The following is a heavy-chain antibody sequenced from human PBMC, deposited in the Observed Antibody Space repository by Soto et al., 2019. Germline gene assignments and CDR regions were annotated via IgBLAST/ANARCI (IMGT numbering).Heavy chain of an antibody. Sequence: GGSLRLSCAASGFTFSSYAMSWVRQAPGKGLEWVSAISGSGGSTYYADSVKGRFTISRDNSKNTLFLQMNSLRAEDTAVYYCAGHGGQWLNWFDPWGQGILVTVSS. CDR1: GFTFSSYA. CDR3: AGHGGQWLNWFDP. J-gene: IGHJ5*02. CDR2: ISGSGGST. V-gene: IGHV3-23*01. D-gene: IGHD6-19*01.